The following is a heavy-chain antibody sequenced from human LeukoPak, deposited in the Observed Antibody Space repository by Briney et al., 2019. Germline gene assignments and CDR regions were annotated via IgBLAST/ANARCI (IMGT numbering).Heavy chain of an antibody. Sequence: PGGSLRLSCAASGFTVSSNYMSWVRQAPGKGLEWVSVIYSGGSTYYADSVKGRFTISRDNSKNTLYLQMNSLRAEDTAVYYCAKDAVCTSCYSGVRYWGQGTLVTVSS. J-gene: IGHJ4*02. CDR2: IYSGGST. CDR3: AKDAVCTSCYSGVRY. V-gene: IGHV3-53*01. CDR1: GFTVSSNY. D-gene: IGHD2-2*01.